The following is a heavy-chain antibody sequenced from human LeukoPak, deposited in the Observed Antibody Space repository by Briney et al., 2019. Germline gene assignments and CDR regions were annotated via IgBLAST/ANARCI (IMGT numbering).Heavy chain of an antibody. D-gene: IGHD6-19*01. V-gene: IGHV1-2*02. J-gene: IGHJ3*02. CDR1: GYTFTGYY. CDR2: INPNSGGT. CDR3: ARDEGGSSGWPILLQAGAFDI. Sequence: ASVKVSCKASGYTFTGYYMHWVRQAPGQGLEWMGWINPNSGGTNYAQKFQGRVTMTRDTSISTAYMELSRLSSDDTAVYYCARDEGGSSGWPILLQAGAFDIWGQGTMVTVSS.